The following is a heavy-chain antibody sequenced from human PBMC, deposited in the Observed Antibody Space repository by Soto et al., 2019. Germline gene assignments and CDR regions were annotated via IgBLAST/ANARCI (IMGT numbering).Heavy chain of an antibody. CDR1: GFTFSSYA. D-gene: IGHD2-15*01. J-gene: IGHJ4*02. CDR2: ISYDGSNK. CDR3: ARGASIVVVVAALDY. V-gene: IGHV3-30-3*01. Sequence: QVQLVESGGGVVQPGRSLRLSCAASGFTFSSYAMHWVRQAPGKGLEWVAVISYDGSNKYYADSVKGRFTISRDNSKNTRYLQMNSLRAEDTAVYYCARGASIVVVVAALDYWGQGTLVTVSS.